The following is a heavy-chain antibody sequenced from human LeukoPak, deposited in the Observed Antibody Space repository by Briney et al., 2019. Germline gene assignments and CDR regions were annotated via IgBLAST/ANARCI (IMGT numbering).Heavy chain of an antibody. J-gene: IGHJ6*02. CDR2: INHSGST. V-gene: IGHV4-34*01. D-gene: IGHD3-16*01. Sequence: SETLSLTCAVYGGSFSGYYWSWIRQPPGKGLEWIGEINHSGSTNYNPSLKSRVTISVDTSKNQFSLKLSSVTAADTAVYYCASGGTTLGPMDVWGQGTTVTVSS. CDR3: ASGGTTLGPMDV. CDR1: GGSFSGYY.